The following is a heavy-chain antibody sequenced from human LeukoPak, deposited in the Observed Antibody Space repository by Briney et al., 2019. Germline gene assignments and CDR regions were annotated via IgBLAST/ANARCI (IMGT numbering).Heavy chain of an antibody. V-gene: IGHV3-30*03. CDR1: GFTFSSYG. Sequence: GRSLRLSCAASGFTFSSYGMHWVRQAPGKGLEWVAVISYDGSNKYYADSVKGRFTISRDNAKNTLYLQMNSLRAEDTALYYCARSFKDSTGYDYVDSFDMWGQGTMVTVSS. CDR2: ISYDGSNK. J-gene: IGHJ3*02. D-gene: IGHD3-22*01. CDR3: ARSFKDSTGYDYVDSFDM.